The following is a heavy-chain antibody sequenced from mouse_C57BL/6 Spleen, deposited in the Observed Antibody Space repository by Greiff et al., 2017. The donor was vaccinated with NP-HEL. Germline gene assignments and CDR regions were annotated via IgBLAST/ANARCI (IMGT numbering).Heavy chain of an antibody. Sequence: EVKLQESGPELVKPGASVKMSCKASGYTFTDYNMHWVKQSHGKSLEWIGYINPNNGGTSYNQKFKGKATLTVNKSSSTAYMELRSLTSEDSAVYYCARFDGYWYFDVWGTGTTVTVSS. J-gene: IGHJ1*03. V-gene: IGHV1-22*01. D-gene: IGHD2-3*01. CDR2: INPNNGGT. CDR1: GYTFTDYN. CDR3: ARFDGYWYFDV.